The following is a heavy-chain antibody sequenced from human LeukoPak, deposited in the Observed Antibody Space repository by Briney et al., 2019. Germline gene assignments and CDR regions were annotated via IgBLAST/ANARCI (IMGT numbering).Heavy chain of an antibody. CDR3: ARGGSGNSNWFDP. Sequence: GGSLRLSCVASGFTFSSYSMNWVRQAPGRGLEWVSYISSSSSSIYYADSVKGRFTISRDNAKNSLDLQMNSLRVEDTALYYCARGGSGNSNWFDPWGQGTLVTVSS. V-gene: IGHV3-48*01. J-gene: IGHJ5*02. CDR1: GFTFSSYS. CDR2: ISSSSSSI. D-gene: IGHD4-23*01.